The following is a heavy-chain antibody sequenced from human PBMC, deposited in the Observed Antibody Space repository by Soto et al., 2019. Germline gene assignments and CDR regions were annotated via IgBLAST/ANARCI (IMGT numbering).Heavy chain of an antibody. CDR3: ASYYDRPFNFDY. Sequence: EVQLVESGGGLVQPGGSLRLSCAASGFTFSSYWMHWVRQAPGKGLVWVSRINSDGSSTSYADSVKGRFTISRDNAKNTLYLQMNSLRAEDTAVYYCASYYDRPFNFDYWGQGTLVTVSS. CDR1: GFTFSSYW. CDR2: INSDGSST. J-gene: IGHJ4*02. V-gene: IGHV3-74*01. D-gene: IGHD3-22*01.